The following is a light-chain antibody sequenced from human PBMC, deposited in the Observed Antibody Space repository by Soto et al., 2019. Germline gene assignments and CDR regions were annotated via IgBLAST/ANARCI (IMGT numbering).Light chain of an antibody. V-gene: IGKV1-39*01. CDR3: QQSYNSPLT. J-gene: IGKJ4*01. CDR1: QSMSTY. Sequence: DIQMTQSPSSLSASVGDRVTITCRASQSMSTYLNWYQQKPGKAPKLLIYAASSLQRGVPSRFSGSGSGTDFTLTIGSLQPEDFATYCCQQSYNSPLTFGGGTNVDI. CDR2: AAS.